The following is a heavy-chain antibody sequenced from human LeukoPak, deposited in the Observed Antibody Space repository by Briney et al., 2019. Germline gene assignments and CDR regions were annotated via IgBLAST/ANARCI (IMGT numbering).Heavy chain of an antibody. D-gene: IGHD1-26*01. CDR2: ISSSSSTI. V-gene: IGHV3-48*04. Sequence: PGGSLRLSCAASGFTFSSYSMNWVRQAPGKGLEWVSYISSSSSTIYYADSVKGRFTISRDNAKNSLYLQMNSLRAEDTAVYYCARGRGNSGSSHRAFDIWGQGTMVTVSS. CDR3: ARGRGNSGSSHRAFDI. CDR1: GFTFSSYS. J-gene: IGHJ3*02.